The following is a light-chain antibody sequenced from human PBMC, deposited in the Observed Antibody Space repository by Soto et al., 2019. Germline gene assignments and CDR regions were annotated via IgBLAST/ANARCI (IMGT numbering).Light chain of an antibody. V-gene: IGLV4-69*01. J-gene: IGLJ2*01. CDR2: LNSDGSH. CDR3: QTWGTGNVV. Sequence: QLVLTQSPSASASLGASVKLTCTLSSGHSSYAIAWHQQQPEKGPRYLMKLNSDGSHSKGDGIPDRFSGSSSGAERYLTIASLQAEDEADYCCQTWGTGNVVFGGGTQLTVL. CDR1: SGHSSYA.